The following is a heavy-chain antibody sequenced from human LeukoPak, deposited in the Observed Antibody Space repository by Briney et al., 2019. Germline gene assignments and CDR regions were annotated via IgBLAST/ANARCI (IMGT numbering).Heavy chain of an antibody. J-gene: IGHJ6*03. V-gene: IGHV4-34*01. CDR3: VRGLRSDYYYYMDV. CDR2: MNHSRSH. D-gene: IGHD2-15*01. Sequence: ETLSLTCAVYGVPFSGYYWRWTRHPAGKELEWFGEMNHSRSHNYNPSLKTRVPIAVDTSKNHFAQKLISVSPSDRASYSSVRGLRSDYYYYMDVWGKGGTVTVSS. CDR1: GVPFSGYY.